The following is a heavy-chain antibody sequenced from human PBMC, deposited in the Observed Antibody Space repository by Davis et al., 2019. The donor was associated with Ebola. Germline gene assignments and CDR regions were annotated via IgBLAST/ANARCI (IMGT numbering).Heavy chain of an antibody. CDR1: GGSISSYY. D-gene: IGHD6-13*01. V-gene: IGHV4-4*07. Sequence: PSETLSLTCTVSGGSISSYYWSWIRQPAGKGLEWIGRIYTSGSTNYNPSLKSRVTMSVDTSKNQFSLKLSSVTAADTAVYYCARDAKKDIAAAGTVWHYYGMDVWGQGTTVTVSS. CDR3: ARDAKKDIAAAGTVWHYYGMDV. J-gene: IGHJ6*02. CDR2: IYTSGST.